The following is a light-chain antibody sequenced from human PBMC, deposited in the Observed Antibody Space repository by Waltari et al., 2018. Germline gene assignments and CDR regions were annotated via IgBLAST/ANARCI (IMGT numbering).Light chain of an antibody. CDR1: NIGSQH. J-gene: IGLJ2*01. CDR2: RDT. V-gene: IGLV3-9*01. CDR3: QVWDFRDVV. Sequence: SYELTQPLSMSVALGQTARIFCGGKNIGSQHVHWYQQKPGQAPVLVIYRDTQRPSGIPERFSGSNSGNTATLTISRAQGGDEADYYCQVWDFRDVVFGGGTKLTVL.